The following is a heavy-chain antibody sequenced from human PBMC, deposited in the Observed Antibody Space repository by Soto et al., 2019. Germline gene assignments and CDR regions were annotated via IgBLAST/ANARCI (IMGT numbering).Heavy chain of an antibody. D-gene: IGHD1-1*01. CDR1: GFTFSSYG. Sequence: GGSLRLSCAASGFTFSSYGMHWVRQAPGKGLEWVAVITYDGSNKYYADSVKGRFTISRDNSKNTLYLQMNSLRAEDTAVYYCAKATLQVQLENAGVDYWGQGTLVTVSS. CDR2: ITYDGSNK. CDR3: AKATLQVQLENAGVDY. J-gene: IGHJ4*02. V-gene: IGHV3-30*18.